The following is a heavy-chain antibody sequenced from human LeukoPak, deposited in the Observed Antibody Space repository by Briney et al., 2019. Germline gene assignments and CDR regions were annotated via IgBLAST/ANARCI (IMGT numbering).Heavy chain of an antibody. CDR3: ARAGIVVVPYYDY. Sequence: SETLSLTCAVYGGSFSGYYWSWIRQPPGKGLEWTGEINHSGSTNYNPSLKSRVTISVDTSKNQFSLKLSSVTAADTAVYYCARAGIVVVPYYDYWGQGTLVTVSS. V-gene: IGHV4-34*01. CDR2: INHSGST. D-gene: IGHD2-2*01. J-gene: IGHJ4*02. CDR1: GGSFSGYY.